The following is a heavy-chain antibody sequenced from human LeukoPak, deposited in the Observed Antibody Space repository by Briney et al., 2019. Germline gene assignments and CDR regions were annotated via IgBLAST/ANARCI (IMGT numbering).Heavy chain of an antibody. CDR1: GFTVSGNY. Sequence: GGSLRLSCAASGFTVSGNYMTWVRQAPGRGLEWVSVIYGGGNTYYPDSVKGRFTISRDNSKNTLYLQMNSLRAEDTAVYYCATDRGYSTFDLWGQGTMVTVSS. CDR3: ATDRGYSTFDL. D-gene: IGHD5-18*01. CDR2: IYGGGNT. J-gene: IGHJ3*01. V-gene: IGHV3-53*01.